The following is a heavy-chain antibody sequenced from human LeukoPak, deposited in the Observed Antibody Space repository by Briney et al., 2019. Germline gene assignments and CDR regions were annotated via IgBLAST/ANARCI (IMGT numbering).Heavy chain of an antibody. CDR3: ARHKWELRTDWFDP. D-gene: IGHD1-26*01. CDR1: GYSISSGYY. V-gene: IGHV4-38-2*02. CDR2: IYYSGST. Sequence: SETLSLTCTISGYSISSGYYWGWIRQPPGKGLEWIGSIYYSGSTYYNPSLKSRVTISVDMSKNQFSLKLSSVTAADTAVYYCARHKWELRTDWFDPWGQGTLVTVSS. J-gene: IGHJ5*02.